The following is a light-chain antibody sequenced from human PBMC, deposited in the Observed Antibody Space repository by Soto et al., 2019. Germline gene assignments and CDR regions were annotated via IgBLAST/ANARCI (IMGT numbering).Light chain of an antibody. J-gene: IGKJ5*01. V-gene: IGKV3-15*01. CDR2: GAS. CDR3: QQSYITPIT. CDR1: QSVSSN. Sequence: EIVMTQSPATLSVSPGERATLAFRASQSVSSNLAWYQQKPGQAPRLLIYGASTRATGIPARFSGSGSGTEFTLTISSLQPEDFATYYCQQSYITPITFGQGTRLEI.